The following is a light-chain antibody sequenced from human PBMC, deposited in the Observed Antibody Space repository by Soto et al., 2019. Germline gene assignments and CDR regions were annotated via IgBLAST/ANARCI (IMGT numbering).Light chain of an antibody. CDR1: QSVSSSY. CDR3: QQYGSSPPWT. CDR2: GAS. V-gene: IGKV3-20*01. J-gene: IGKJ1*01. Sequence: EIVLTQSPGTLSLSPGERATLSCRASQSVSSSYLAWYQQKPGPAPRLLIYGASSSATGVPDRFSGSGSGTDFSLTISRLEPEDVAVYYCQQYGSSPPWTFGQGTKVEIK.